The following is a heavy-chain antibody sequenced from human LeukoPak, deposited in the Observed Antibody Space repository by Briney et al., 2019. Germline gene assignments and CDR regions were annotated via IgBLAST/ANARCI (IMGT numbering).Heavy chain of an antibody. CDR2: TYYRSKWSN. V-gene: IGHV6-1*01. CDR3: ARYYYDSRGYHYYYFDY. J-gene: IGHJ4*02. D-gene: IGHD3-22*01. Sequence: SQTLSLTCAISGDSVSSNSAAWNWIRQSPSRGLEWLGRTYYRSKWSNDYAVSVKSRITINPDTSRNQFSLQLNSVTPEDTAVCYCARYYYDSRGYHYYYFDYWGQGTLVTVSS. CDR1: GDSVSSNSAA.